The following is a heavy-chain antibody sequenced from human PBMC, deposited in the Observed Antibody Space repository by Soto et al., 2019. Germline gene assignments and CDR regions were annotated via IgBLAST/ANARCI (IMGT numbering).Heavy chain of an antibody. Sequence: ASVKVSCKASGYTFTSYGISWVRQAPGQGLEWMGWISAYNGNTNYAQKLQGRVTMTTDTSTSTAYMELRSLRSDDTAVYYCARELQRELRIMNAFDIWGQGTMVTVSS. CDR1: GYTFTSYG. CDR3: ARELQRELRIMNAFDI. D-gene: IGHD1-1*01. CDR2: ISAYNGNT. V-gene: IGHV1-18*01. J-gene: IGHJ3*02.